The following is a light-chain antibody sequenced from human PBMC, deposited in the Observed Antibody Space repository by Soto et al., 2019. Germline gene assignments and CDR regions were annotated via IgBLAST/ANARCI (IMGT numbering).Light chain of an antibody. CDR3: QHYYGYSWT. CDR1: QSISSW. CDR2: KAS. Sequence: DIQMTQSPSTLSASVGDRVTITCRASQSISSWLAWFQQKPGKAPHLLIYKASNLESGVPSRFSGSGSGTEFTLTISSLQPDDFATYYCQHYYGYSWTFGQGTKVEIK. J-gene: IGKJ1*01. V-gene: IGKV1-5*03.